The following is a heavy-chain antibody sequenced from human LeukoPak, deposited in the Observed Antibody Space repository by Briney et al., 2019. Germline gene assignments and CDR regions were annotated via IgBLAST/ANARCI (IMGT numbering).Heavy chain of an antibody. CDR3: LVTTRSRGCDY. V-gene: IGHV3-7*01. Sequence: GGSLRVSCAAPGFTFSSYWLSGVRQALGKGLEGVAHIRQDGSVEHYVDSVRGGFTISRDTPKKSVYLLKSSIIAEDTSVYYCLVTTRSRGCDYGGQGTLVTVST. CDR2: IRQDGSVE. D-gene: IGHD1/OR15-1a*01. J-gene: IGHJ4*02. CDR1: GFTFSSYW.